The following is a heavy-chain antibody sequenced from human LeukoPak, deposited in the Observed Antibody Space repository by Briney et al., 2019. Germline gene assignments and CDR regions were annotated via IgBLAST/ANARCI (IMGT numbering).Heavy chain of an antibody. CDR2: IGGSGSRT. CDR3: AKDGFWDY. CDR1: GLTFSTYA. Sequence: GGSLRLSCEASGLTFSTYAMTWVRQAPGKGLEWVSGIGGSGSRTYYVDSVKGRFTISRDNSKNTLYLQMNSLRAEDTAVYYCAKDGFWDYWGQGTLVTVSS. J-gene: IGHJ4*02. D-gene: IGHD3-3*01. V-gene: IGHV3-23*01.